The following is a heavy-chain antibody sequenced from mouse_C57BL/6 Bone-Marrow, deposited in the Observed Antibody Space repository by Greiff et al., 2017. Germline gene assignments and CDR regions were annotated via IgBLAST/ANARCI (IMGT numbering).Heavy chain of an antibody. CDR2: INPSSGYT. D-gene: IGHD2-3*01. CDR3: ARDGYYAMDY. V-gene: IGHV1-7*01. J-gene: IGHJ4*01. Sequence: QVQLQQSGAELAKPGASVKLSCKASGYTFTSYWMHWVKQRPGQGLEWIGYINPSSGYTKYNQKFKDKAPLTADKSSSTAYMQLSSLTYEDSAVYYCARDGYYAMDYWGQGTSVTVSS. CDR1: GYTFTSYW.